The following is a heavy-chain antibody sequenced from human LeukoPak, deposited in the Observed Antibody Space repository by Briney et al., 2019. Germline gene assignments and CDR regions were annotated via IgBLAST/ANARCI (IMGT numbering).Heavy chain of an antibody. D-gene: IGHD2-2*01. CDR3: ASEVETYGMDV. CDR1: GFTVSSNY. J-gene: IGHJ6*02. Sequence: GGSLRLSCAASGFTVSSNYMSRVRQAPGKGLEWVSVIYSGGSTYYADSVKGRFTISRDNSKNTLYLQMNSLRAEDTAVYYCASEVETYGMDVWGQGTTVTVSS. CDR2: IYSGGST. V-gene: IGHV3-66*01.